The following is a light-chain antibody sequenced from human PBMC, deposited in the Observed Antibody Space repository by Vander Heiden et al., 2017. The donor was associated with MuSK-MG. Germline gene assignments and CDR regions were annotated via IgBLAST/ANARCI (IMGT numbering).Light chain of an antibody. J-gene: IGLJ2*01. CDR1: SANIGAGDD. CDR2: GNS. CDR3: QSYDSSLSAV. Sequence: QSVLTQPPSVSGAPRQRVTLPCTGSSANIGAGDDVHWYPQLPGTAPKLLIYGNSNRPSGVPDRFSGSKSGTSASLAITGLQAEDEADYYCQSYDSSLSAVFGGGTKLTVL. V-gene: IGLV1-40*01.